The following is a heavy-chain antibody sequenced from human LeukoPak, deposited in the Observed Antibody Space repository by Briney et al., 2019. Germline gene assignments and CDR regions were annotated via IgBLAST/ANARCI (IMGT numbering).Heavy chain of an antibody. CDR2: IYTSGST. Sequence: SETLSLTCTVSGGSISSYYWSWIRQPAGKGLEWIGRIYTSGSTNYNPSLKSRVTMSVDTSKNQFPLKLSSVTAADTAVYYCARDIITYYYDSSGYYDAFDIWGQGTMVTVSS. CDR1: GGSISSYY. CDR3: ARDIITYYYDSSGYYDAFDI. V-gene: IGHV4-4*07. J-gene: IGHJ3*02. D-gene: IGHD3-22*01.